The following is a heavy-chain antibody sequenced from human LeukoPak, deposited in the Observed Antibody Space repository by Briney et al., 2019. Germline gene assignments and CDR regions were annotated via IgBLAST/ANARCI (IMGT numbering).Heavy chain of an antibody. CDR3: ARGYYDSRGYSNAFDI. D-gene: IGHD3-22*01. J-gene: IGHJ3*02. CDR2: VCYSGNT. Sequence: SETLCLTCAVSGVTITSSYLSWIRQPPGRGLEWMAYVCYSGNTNYNPSLKSRVTLSVDLSNSQFSLKLNSVTAADTAIYSCARGYYDSRGYSNAFDIWGQGTTGTVSP. CDR1: GVTITSSY. V-gene: IGHV4-59*01.